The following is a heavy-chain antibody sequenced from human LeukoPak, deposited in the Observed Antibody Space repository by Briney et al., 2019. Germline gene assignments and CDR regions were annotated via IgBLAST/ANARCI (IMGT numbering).Heavy chain of an antibody. CDR1: GFTFSTYA. CDR2: ISSDGTKK. V-gene: IGHV3-30-3*01. Sequence: GRSPRLSCAGSGFTFSTYAMHWVRQAPGKGLEWVAVISSDGTKKYYADSVKGRFTISRDNSKDMLYLQMNSLRVDDTAVYYRARDPNSGYDMVWYLDLWGRGTLVTVSS. CDR3: ARDPNSGYDMVWYLDL. J-gene: IGHJ2*01. D-gene: IGHD5-12*01.